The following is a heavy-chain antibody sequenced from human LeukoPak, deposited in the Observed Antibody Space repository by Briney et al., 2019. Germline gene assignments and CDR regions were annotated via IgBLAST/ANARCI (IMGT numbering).Heavy chain of an antibody. Sequence: SETLSLTCTVSGGSIISYYWSWIRQPPGKGLEWIGYMYYSGSTNYNPSLKSRVTISVDTSKNQFSLKLSSVTAADTAVYYCARVKGVAAGTWDHDYWGQGTLVTVSS. CDR1: GGSIISYY. D-gene: IGHD6-13*01. CDR3: ARVKGVAAGTWDHDY. V-gene: IGHV4-59*12. CDR2: MYYSGST. J-gene: IGHJ4*02.